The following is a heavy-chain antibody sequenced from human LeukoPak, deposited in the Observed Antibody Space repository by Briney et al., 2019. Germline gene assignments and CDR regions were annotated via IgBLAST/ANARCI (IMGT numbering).Heavy chain of an antibody. J-gene: IGHJ4*02. CDR1: GGSISSGDYY. V-gene: IGHV4-30-4*01. CDR3: ARFSDGCGGDCYGDFDY. D-gene: IGHD2-21*02. CDR2: IYYSGST. Sequence: SETLSLTCTVSGGSISSGDYYWSWIRQPSGKGLEWIGYIYYSGSTYYNPSLKSRVTISVDTSKNQFSLKLSSVTAADTAVYYCARFSDGCGGDCYGDFDYWGQGTLVTVSS.